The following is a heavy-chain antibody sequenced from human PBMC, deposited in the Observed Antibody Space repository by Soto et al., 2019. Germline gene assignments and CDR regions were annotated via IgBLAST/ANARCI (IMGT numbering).Heavy chain of an antibody. CDR2: IYHRGNT. CDR3: ARRWGEGRVDY. J-gene: IGHJ4*02. D-gene: IGHD3-10*01. Sequence: QVQLQESGPGLVKPSGTLSLTCAVSGGSISSSNWWSWVRQPPGKGLEWIGEIYHRGNTNYNPSRKSRGTMAVDKSRNQFSLNLSSVTAADTAVYYCARRWGEGRVDYWGQGTLVTVSS. CDR1: GGSISSSNW. V-gene: IGHV4-4*02.